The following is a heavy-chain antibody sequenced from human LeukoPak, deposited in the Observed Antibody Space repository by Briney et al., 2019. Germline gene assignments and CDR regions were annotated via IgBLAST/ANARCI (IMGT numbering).Heavy chain of an antibody. Sequence: SETLSLTCTVSGGSISSYYWSWIRQPPGKGLEWIGYIYHSGSTYYNPSLKSRVTISVDRSKNQFSLKLSSVTAADTAVYYCARGGQNWNYVNWGQGTLVTVSS. CDR3: ARGGQNWNYVN. V-gene: IGHV4-59*12. D-gene: IGHD1-7*01. CDR2: IYHSGST. CDR1: GGSISSYY. J-gene: IGHJ4*02.